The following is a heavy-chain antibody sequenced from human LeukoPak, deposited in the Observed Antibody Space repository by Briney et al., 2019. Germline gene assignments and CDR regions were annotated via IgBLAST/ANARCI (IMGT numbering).Heavy chain of an antibody. CDR1: GFTFDDYG. V-gene: IGHV3-20*04. CDR2: INWNGGST. Sequence: GGSLRLSCAASGFTFDDYGMCWVRQAPGKGLEWVSGINWNGGSTGYADSVKGRFTISRDNAKNSLYLQMNSLRAEDTALYYCARLAGYYYGSGSAWRYYFDYWGQGTLVTVSS. CDR3: ARLAGYYYGSGSAWRYYFDY. J-gene: IGHJ4*02. D-gene: IGHD3-10*01.